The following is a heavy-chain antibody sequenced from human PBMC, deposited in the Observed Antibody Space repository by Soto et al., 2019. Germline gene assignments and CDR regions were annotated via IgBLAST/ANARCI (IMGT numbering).Heavy chain of an antibody. D-gene: IGHD6-19*01. J-gene: IGHJ4*02. CDR2: IGYRTTDT. CDR3: AKDRGGGWVIDY. Sequence: VLLLQSGGGWDQLGESRTLSFATSGFILIRHAMSWARQAPGKGLDWVSVIGYRTTDTYYADSVKGRFTISRDESKNTVYLQMNNLRVEDTAVYYCAKDRGGGWVIDYWGQGTLVTVSS. CDR1: GFILIRHA. V-gene: IGHV3-23*01.